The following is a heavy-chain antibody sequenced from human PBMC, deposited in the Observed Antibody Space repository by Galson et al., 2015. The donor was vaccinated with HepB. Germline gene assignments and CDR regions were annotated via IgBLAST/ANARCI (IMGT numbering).Heavy chain of an antibody. CDR1: GLAFRKNG. CDR2: ISYDGSNK. CDR3: ANEGQWLKAHFDY. J-gene: IGHJ4*02. D-gene: IGHD6-19*01. V-gene: IGHV3-30*18. Sequence: SLRLSCAASGLAFRKNGMHWVRQAPGKGLEWVAVISYDGSNKEYADSVKGRFIISRDNSKNTVYLQMNSLRTEDTAVYFCANEGQWLKAHFDYWGQGTRVSVSS.